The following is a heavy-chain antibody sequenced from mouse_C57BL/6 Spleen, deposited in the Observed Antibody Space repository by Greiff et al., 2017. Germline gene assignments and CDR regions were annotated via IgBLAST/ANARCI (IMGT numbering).Heavy chain of an antibody. D-gene: IGHD2-1*01. CDR1: GFNIKDAY. CDR3: TGYGNYAWFAY. V-gene: IGHV14-4*01. J-gene: IGHJ3*01. Sequence: EVQLQQSGAELVRPGASVKLSCTASGFNIKDAYMHWVKQRPEQGLEWIGWIDPETGDTEYASKFQGKATITSDTSSNTAYLQRSSLTSEDTAVYYCTGYGNYAWFAYWGQGTLVTVSA. CDR2: IDPETGDT.